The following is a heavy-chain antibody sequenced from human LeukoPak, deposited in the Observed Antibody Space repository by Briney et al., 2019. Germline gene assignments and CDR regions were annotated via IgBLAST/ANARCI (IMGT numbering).Heavy chain of an antibody. V-gene: IGHV3-30*02. Sequence: GGSLRLSCAASTFTFSSYGVHWVRQAPGKGLKWVAFIQYDGNKRYYADSVKGRFTISRDNSKNTLYLQMNSLRPDDTALYYCANTMYSSAWSPFDYWGRGTLVTVSS. D-gene: IGHD6-19*01. CDR2: IQYDGNKR. J-gene: IGHJ4*02. CDR3: ANTMYSSAWSPFDY. CDR1: TFTFSSYG.